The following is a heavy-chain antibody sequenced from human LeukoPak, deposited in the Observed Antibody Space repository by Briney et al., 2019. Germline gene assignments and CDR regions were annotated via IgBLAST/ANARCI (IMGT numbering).Heavy chain of an antibody. J-gene: IGHJ4*02. CDR2: ISSSSSYI. V-gene: IGHV3-21*01. CDR3: ARDGGSKYSYGHEVPDDY. CDR1: GFTFSSYS. Sequence: PGGSLRLSCAVSGFTFSSYSMNWVRQAPGKGLEWVSSISSSSSYIYYADSVKGRFTISRDNAKNSLYLQMNSLRAEDTAVYYGARDGGSKYSYGHEVPDDYWGQGTLVTVSS. D-gene: IGHD5-18*01.